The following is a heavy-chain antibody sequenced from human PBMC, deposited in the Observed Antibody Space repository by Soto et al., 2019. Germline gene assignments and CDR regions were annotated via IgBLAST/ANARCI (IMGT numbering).Heavy chain of an antibody. V-gene: IGHV4-4*07. CDR3: ANTYYYDSSGYWEYFQH. Sequence: QVQLQESGPGLVKPSETLSLTCTVSGGSISSYYWSWIRQPAGKGLEWIGRIYTSGSTNYNPSLKSRVTMSVDTSKNQFSLKLSSVTAADTAVYYCANTYYYDSSGYWEYFQHWGQGTLVTVSS. CDR1: GGSISSYY. J-gene: IGHJ1*01. CDR2: IYTSGST. D-gene: IGHD3-22*01.